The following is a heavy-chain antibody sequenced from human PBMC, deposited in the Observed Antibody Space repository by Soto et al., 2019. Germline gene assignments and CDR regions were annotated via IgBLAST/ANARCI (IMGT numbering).Heavy chain of an antibody. CDR1: GFTFDDYA. J-gene: IGHJ4*02. CDR2: ISWNSGSI. Sequence: EVQLVESGGGLVQPGRSLRLSCAASGFTFDDYAMHWVRQAPGKGLEWVSGISWNSGSIGYADSVKGRFTISRDNAKNSLYLQMNSLRAEDTALYYCAKGDLGAPHYWGQGTLVTVSS. V-gene: IGHV3-9*01. D-gene: IGHD1-26*01. CDR3: AKGDLGAPHY.